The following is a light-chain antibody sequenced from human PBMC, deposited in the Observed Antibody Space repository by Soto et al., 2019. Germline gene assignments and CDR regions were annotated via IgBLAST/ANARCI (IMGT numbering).Light chain of an antibody. Sequence: EILLRQSPASLSVSPGESATLSCRASQSLNTDLAWYQQKPGQAPRLLLYGASTRATGTPTRFSGSGSGTDFTLTISSLQPEDVATYFCQQSYRTPITCGQGTRLEIK. CDR2: GAS. V-gene: IGKV3-15*01. CDR3: QQSYRTPIT. CDR1: QSLNTD. J-gene: IGKJ5*01.